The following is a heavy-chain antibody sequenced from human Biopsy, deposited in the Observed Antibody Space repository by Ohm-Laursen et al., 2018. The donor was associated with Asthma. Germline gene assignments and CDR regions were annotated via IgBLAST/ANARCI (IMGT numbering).Heavy chain of an antibody. J-gene: IGHJ4*02. V-gene: IGHV3-48*01. CDR1: GITLSSFG. Sequence: GSLRLSCTASGITLSSFGMNWVRQAPGRGLEWVSYISSSSSPIYYADSVKGRFTISRDNAKNSLFLQMNSLGAEDTAVYYCARLIPGNSDYWGQGTLVTVSS. CDR2: ISSSSSPI. D-gene: IGHD2-21*01. CDR3: ARLIPGNSDY.